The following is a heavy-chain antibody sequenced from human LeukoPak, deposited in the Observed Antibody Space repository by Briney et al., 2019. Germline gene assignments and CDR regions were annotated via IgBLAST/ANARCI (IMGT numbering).Heavy chain of an antibody. Sequence: ASVKASCKASGYTFTSYDINWVRQATGQGLEWMGWMNPNSGNTGYAQKFQGRVTMTRNTSISTAYMELSSLRSEDTAVYYCARARITMVRGVIYNWFDPWGQGTLVTVSS. CDR2: MNPNSGNT. J-gene: IGHJ5*02. V-gene: IGHV1-8*01. CDR3: ARARITMVRGVIYNWFDP. D-gene: IGHD3-10*01. CDR1: GYTFTSYD.